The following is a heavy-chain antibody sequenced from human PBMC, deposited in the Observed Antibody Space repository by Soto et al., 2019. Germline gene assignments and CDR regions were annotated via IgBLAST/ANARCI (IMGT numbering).Heavy chain of an antibody. Sequence: GGSLRLSCAASGFTFSSYGMHWVRQAPGKGLEWVAVISYDGSNKYYADSVKGRFTISRDNSRNTLYLQMNSLRAEDTAVYYCARTIVNSSGWYDFDYWGQGTLVTVSS. J-gene: IGHJ4*02. D-gene: IGHD6-19*01. CDR2: ISYDGSNK. CDR3: ARTIVNSSGWYDFDY. CDR1: GFTFSSYG. V-gene: IGHV3-30*03.